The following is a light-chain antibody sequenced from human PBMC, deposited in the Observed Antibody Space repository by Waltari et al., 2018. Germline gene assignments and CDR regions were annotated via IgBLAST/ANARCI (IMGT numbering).Light chain of an antibody. CDR1: SPKIVYTI. J-gene: IGLJ3*02. V-gene: IGLV1-44*01. Sequence: QSLFTQPPSPSGTPGPGVAIPCSGSSPKIVYTILHGYQHLPGTAPKLLIFINHRRPAGVPDRFSGSNSGTSAALAISGLQSEDEAEYFCAAGDERLSGWVFGGGTKLTVL. CDR3: AAGDERLSGWV. CDR2: INH.